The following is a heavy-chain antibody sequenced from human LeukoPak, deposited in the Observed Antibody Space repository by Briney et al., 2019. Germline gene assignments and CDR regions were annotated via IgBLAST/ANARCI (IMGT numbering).Heavy chain of an antibody. V-gene: IGHV3-53*01. CDR2: TYSGGST. D-gene: IGHD3-10*01. CDR3: ARAYYYGSGSQFRYFDY. CDR1: GFTVSSNY. J-gene: IGHJ4*02. Sequence: GGSLRLSCAASGFTVSSNYMSWVRQAPGKGLEWVSVTYSGGSTYYADSVKGRFTISRDNSKNTLYLQMNSLRAEDTAVYYCARAYYYGSGSQFRYFDYWGQGTLVTVSS.